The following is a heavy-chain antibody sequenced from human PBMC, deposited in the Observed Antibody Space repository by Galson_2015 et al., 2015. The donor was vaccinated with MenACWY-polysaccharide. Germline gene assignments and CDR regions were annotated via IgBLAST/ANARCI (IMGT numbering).Heavy chain of an antibody. CDR1: GITFTNAW. CDR3: ATSHLGYHDSSGWGLDV. Sequence: SLRLSCAAAGITFTNAWMSWVRQAPGKGLEWVGLINSKSDGGAADYAAPVKGRFSISRDDSKNTVYLQMNSLRTEDTAVYYCATSHLGYHDSSGWGLDVGGPGTTVTVSS. V-gene: IGHV3-15*01. J-gene: IGHJ6*02. CDR2: INSKSDGGAA. D-gene: IGHD3-22*01.